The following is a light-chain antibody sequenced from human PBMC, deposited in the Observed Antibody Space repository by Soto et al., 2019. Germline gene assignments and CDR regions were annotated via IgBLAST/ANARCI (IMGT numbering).Light chain of an antibody. CDR1: SGHVGGYNY. J-gene: IGLJ1*01. CDR3: SSYTSSSAYV. V-gene: IGLV2-14*01. CDR2: EVN. Sequence: SQPASVSGTPGQSITICYTGASGHVGGYNYVSWYQQHPGKAPKLIIYEVNSRHSGVSNRISGSKSGNTGSLTISGLQAEVEADYYCSSYTSSSAYVVGSGTTLNV.